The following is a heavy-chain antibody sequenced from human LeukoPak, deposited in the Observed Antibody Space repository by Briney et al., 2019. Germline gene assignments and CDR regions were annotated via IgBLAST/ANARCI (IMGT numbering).Heavy chain of an antibody. CDR3: AVVDSSGWYCNDY. Sequence: GGSLRLSCAASGFTVSTNYMSWVRQAPGKGLEWVSVIYSGDNTYYADSVKSRFTISRDISKNTLYLQMNSLRVEGTAVYYCAVVDSSGWYCNDYGGQGTLVTVSS. J-gene: IGHJ4*02. V-gene: IGHV3-66*01. CDR1: GFTVSTNY. CDR2: IYSGDNT. D-gene: IGHD6-19*01.